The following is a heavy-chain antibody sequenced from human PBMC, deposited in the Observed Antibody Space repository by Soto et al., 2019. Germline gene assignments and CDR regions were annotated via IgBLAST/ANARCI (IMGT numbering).Heavy chain of an antibody. Sequence: QVQVVQAGDEVKKPGASVKVSCKDSGYTFTNYGFSWVLQAPGQGLEGMGWISGYNGNTKYAEKFQGRVTMTTDTATSTAHMELRSLRSDDTAVYYCERQGQAPYYYYGMDVWGQRTAVTVSS. CDR2: ISGYNGNT. V-gene: IGHV1-18*01. CDR1: GYTFTNYG. CDR3: ERQGQAPYYYYGMDV. J-gene: IGHJ6*02.